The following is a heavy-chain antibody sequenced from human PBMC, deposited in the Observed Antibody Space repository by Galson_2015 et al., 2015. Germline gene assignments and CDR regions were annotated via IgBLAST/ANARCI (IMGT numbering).Heavy chain of an antibody. D-gene: IGHD5-24*01. V-gene: IGHV3-23*01. CDR2: VSASGTNT. Sequence: SLRLSCAASGFTFSSAAMTWVRQVPGKGLEWVSVVSASGTNTYYADSVKGRFTISRDNAKYTLYLQMNSLRAEDTAVYYCAKDLQMSRWGQGTLVTVSS. J-gene: IGHJ4*02. CDR1: GFTFSSAA. CDR3: AKDLQMSR.